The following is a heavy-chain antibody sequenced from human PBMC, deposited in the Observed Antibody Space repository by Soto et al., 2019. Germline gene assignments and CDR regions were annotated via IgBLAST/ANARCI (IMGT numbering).Heavy chain of an antibody. CDR2: ISGSGGST. D-gene: IGHD6-13*01. J-gene: IGHJ6*02. CDR3: AGSLTAAGIGSYYYYGMDV. CDR1: GFTFSSYA. V-gene: IGHV3-23*01. Sequence: LRLSCAASGFTFSSYAMSWVRQAPGKGLEWASAISGSGGSTYYADSVKGRFTISRDNSKNTLYLQMNSLRAEDTAVYYCAGSLTAAGIGSYYYYGMDVWGQGTTVTVS.